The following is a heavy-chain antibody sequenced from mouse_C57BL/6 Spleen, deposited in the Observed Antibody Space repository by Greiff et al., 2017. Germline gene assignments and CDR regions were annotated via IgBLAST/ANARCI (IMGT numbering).Heavy chain of an antibody. V-gene: IGHV1-53*01. Sequence: QVQLQQPGTELVKPGASVKLSCKASGYTFTSYWMHWVKQRPGNGLEWIGNINPSKGGTNYNEKFKSKATLTVDTSSSAAYMQLSILTSEDSAVYYCASDGNYVGDYYDYWGQGTTLTVSS. CDR1: GYTFTSYW. CDR3: ASDGNYVGDYYDY. J-gene: IGHJ2*01. CDR2: INPSKGGT. D-gene: IGHD2-1*01.